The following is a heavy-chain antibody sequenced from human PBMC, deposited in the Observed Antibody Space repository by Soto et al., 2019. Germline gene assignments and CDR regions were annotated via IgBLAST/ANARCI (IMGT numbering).Heavy chain of an antibody. CDR3: ARPTGIAVAKSKRKYNWFDP. D-gene: IGHD6-19*01. Sequence: AGGSLRLSCAASGFTFSSYAMHWVRQAPGKGLEWVAVISYDGSNKYYADSVKGRFTISRDNSKNTLYLQMNSLRAEDTAVYYCARPTGIAVAKSKRKYNWFDPWGQGTLVTVSS. CDR1: GFTFSSYA. J-gene: IGHJ5*02. CDR2: ISYDGSNK. V-gene: IGHV3-30-3*01.